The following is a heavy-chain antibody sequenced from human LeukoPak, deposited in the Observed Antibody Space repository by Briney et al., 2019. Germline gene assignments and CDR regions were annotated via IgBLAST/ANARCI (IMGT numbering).Heavy chain of an antibody. Sequence: SETLSLTCTVSGGSISTVVYYWDWIRQHPGKGLEWIGYIFYSGSTYYSPSLKSRINISLDTSKNLFSLKLSSVTAADTAVYYCAREVATGVGYFGMDVWGQGTTVTVSS. J-gene: IGHJ6*02. V-gene: IGHV4-31*03. CDR1: GGSISTVVYY. D-gene: IGHD1-14*01. CDR2: IFYSGST. CDR3: AREVATGVGYFGMDV.